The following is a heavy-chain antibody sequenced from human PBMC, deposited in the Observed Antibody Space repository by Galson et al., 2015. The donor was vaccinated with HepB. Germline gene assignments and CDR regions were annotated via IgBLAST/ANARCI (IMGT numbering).Heavy chain of an antibody. V-gene: IGHV1-18*04. CDR2: ISAYNGNT. J-gene: IGHJ4*02. Sequence: SVKGSCKASGYTFTSYGISWVRQAPGQGLEWMGWISAYNGNTNYAQYLQGRVTMTTDTSTSTAYMELRSLRSDDTAVYYCARDKPGIAAAGSSTLFDYWGQGTLVTVSS. CDR1: GYTFTSYG. D-gene: IGHD6-13*01. CDR3: ARDKPGIAAAGSSTLFDY.